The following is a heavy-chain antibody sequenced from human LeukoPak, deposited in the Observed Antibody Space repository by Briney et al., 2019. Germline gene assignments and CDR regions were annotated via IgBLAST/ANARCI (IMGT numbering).Heavy chain of an antibody. D-gene: IGHD5-18*01. CDR3: ARGYSYGSLYY. Sequence: ASVKVSCKASGYTFTNYGLSWVRQAPGQGLEWMGWISAYNGSTNYAQKLQGRVTITADESTSTAYMELSSLRSEDTAVYYCARGYSYGSLYYWGQGTLVTVSS. CDR1: GYTFTNYG. V-gene: IGHV1-18*01. CDR2: ISAYNGST. J-gene: IGHJ4*02.